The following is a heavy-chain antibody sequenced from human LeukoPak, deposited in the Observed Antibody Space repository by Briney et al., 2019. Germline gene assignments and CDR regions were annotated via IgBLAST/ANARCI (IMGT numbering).Heavy chain of an antibody. V-gene: IGHV1-8*03. CDR3: ARVSEGIAIFGVVNYFDY. J-gene: IGHJ4*02. CDR1: GYTFTSYD. D-gene: IGHD3-3*01. CDR2: MNPNSGNT. Sequence: GASVKVSCKASGYTFTSYDINWVRQATGQGLEWMGWMNPNSGNTGYAQKFQGRVTITRNTSISTAYMELSSLRSEDTAVYYCARVSEGIAIFGVVNYFDYWGQGTLVTVSS.